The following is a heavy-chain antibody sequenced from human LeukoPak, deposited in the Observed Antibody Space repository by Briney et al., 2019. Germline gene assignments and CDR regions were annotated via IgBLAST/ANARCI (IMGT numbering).Heavy chain of an antibody. V-gene: IGHV4-59*01. D-gene: IGHD3-9*01. CDR1: GGSISSYY. CDR3: ARALAYYDILTGYYPDYFDY. CDR2: IYYSRST. J-gene: IGHJ4*02. Sequence: SETLSLTCTVSGGSISSYYWSWIRQPPGKGLEWIGYIYYSRSTNYNPSLKSRVTISVDTSKNQFSLKLSSVTAADTAVYYCARALAYYDILTGYYPDYFDYWGQGTLVNVSS.